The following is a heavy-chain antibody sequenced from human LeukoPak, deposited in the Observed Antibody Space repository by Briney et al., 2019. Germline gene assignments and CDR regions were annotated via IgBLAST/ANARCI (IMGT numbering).Heavy chain of an antibody. Sequence: GGSLRLSCAASGFTFSSYGMHWVRQAPGKGLEWVAVISYDGSNKYYADSVKGRFTISRDNSKNTLYLQMNSLRAEDTAVYYCAKDVSGWPEYYFDYWGQGTLVTVSS. V-gene: IGHV3-30*18. CDR3: AKDVSGWPEYYFDY. CDR1: GFTFSSYG. CDR2: ISYDGSNK. D-gene: IGHD6-19*01. J-gene: IGHJ4*02.